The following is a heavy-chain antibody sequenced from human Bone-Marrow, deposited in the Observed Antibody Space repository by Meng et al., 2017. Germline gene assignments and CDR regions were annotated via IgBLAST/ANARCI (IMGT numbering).Heavy chain of an antibody. D-gene: IGHD6-19*01. J-gene: IGHJ4*02. CDR3: ARDRNSGWYYFDY. CDR2: IWYDGSNK. Sequence: VHLVESGGGVFQTGRSLRLSCAASGFTFSNDGMHWVRQAPGKGLEWVAVIWYDGSNKYYADSVKGRFTISRDNSKNTLYLQMNSLRAEDTAVYYCARDRNSGWYYFDYWGQGTLVTVSS. V-gene: IGHV3-33*01. CDR1: GFTFSNDG.